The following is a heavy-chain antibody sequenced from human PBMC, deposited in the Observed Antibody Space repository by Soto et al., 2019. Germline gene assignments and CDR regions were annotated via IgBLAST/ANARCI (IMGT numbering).Heavy chain of an antibody. D-gene: IGHD6-6*01. J-gene: IGHJ4*02. CDR1: GFTFSSYS. Sequence: GGSLRLSCAASGFTFSSYSMNWVRQAPGKGLEWVSSISSSSSYIYYADSVKGRFTISRDNAKNSLYLQMNSLRAEDTAVYYCARDSPRSIAAPPDYWGQGTLVTVSS. CDR2: ISSSSSYI. V-gene: IGHV3-21*01. CDR3: ARDSPRSIAAPPDY.